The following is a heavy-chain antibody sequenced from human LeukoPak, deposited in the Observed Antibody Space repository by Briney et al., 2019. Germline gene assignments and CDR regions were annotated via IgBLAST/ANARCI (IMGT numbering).Heavy chain of an antibody. CDR1: GFTFRSYG. CDR3: AKDSYDDSI. D-gene: IGHD5-18*01. V-gene: IGHV3-23*01. CDR2: ISDSGGRT. Sequence: GGSLRLSCAASGFTFRSYGMTWVRQAPGKGLEWVSAISDSGGRTFYADSVKGRFTISRDNSKNTLYLQINSLRAGDTAVYYCAKDSYDDSIWGQGTLVTVSS. J-gene: IGHJ1*01.